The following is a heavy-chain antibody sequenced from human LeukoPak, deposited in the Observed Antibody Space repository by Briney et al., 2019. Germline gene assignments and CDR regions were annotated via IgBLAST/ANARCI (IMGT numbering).Heavy chain of an antibody. D-gene: IGHD6-13*01. V-gene: IGHV4-34*01. Sequence: GSLRLSCAASGFTFSSYWMSWIRQPPGKGLEWIGEINHSGSTNYNPSLKSRVTISVDTSKNQFSLKLSSVTAADTAVYYCASLIAAAGTDWFDPWGQGTLVTVSS. CDR3: ASLIAAAGTDWFDP. J-gene: IGHJ5*02. CDR1: GFTFSSYW. CDR2: INHSGST.